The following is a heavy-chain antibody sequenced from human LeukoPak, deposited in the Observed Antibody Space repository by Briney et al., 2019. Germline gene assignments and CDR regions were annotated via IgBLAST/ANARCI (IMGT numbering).Heavy chain of an antibody. J-gene: IGHJ6*03. D-gene: IGHD6-19*01. CDR1: GYTFTSYD. V-gene: IGHV1-8*01. CDR2: MNPNSGNT. CDR3: ARAYSSGWYYYMDV. Sequence: ASVKVSCKASGYTFTSYDINWVRQATGQGLEWMGWMNPNSGNTGYAQKFQGRVTMTRNTSISTAYMELSSLGSEDTAVYYCARAYSSGWYYYMDVWGKGTTVTVSS.